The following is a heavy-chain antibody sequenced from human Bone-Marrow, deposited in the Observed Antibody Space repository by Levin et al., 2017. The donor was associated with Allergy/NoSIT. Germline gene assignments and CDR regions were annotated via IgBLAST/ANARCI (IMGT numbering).Heavy chain of an antibody. CDR2: IKQDGSET. J-gene: IGHJ4*02. V-gene: IGHV3-7*01. Sequence: HPGGSLRLSCAVSGFTFSNYWMAWVRQAPGKGLEWVANIKQDGSETYYVDSVKGRFTISRDNAKNSLYLQMNSLRAEDTAVYYCAREVLGATGLFNYWGQGTLVTVSS. CDR3: AREVLGATGLFNY. D-gene: IGHD1-26*01. CDR1: GFTFSNYW.